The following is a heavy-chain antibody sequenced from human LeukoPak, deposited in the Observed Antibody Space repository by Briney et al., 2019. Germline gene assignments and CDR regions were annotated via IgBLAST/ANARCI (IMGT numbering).Heavy chain of an antibody. CDR3: AKGYSSSWYFNYFDY. CDR2: ITGNGGST. V-gene: IGHV3-23*01. D-gene: IGHD6-13*01. Sequence: GGSLRLSCAASGFTFSNYAMSWVRQAPGKGLEWVSAITGNGGSTYYTDSVEGRFTISRDNSKNTLYLQMNSLRAEDTAVYYCAKGYSSSWYFNYFDYWGQGTLVTVSS. J-gene: IGHJ4*02. CDR1: GFTFSNYA.